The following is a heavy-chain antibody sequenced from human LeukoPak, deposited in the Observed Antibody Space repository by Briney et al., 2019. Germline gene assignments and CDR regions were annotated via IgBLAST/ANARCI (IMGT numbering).Heavy chain of an antibody. CDR1: GFTFSDSW. CDR3: ATYTHWVAGDV. CDR2: MNQDGSEK. V-gene: IGHV3-7*01. J-gene: IGHJ6*01. D-gene: IGHD3-16*01. Sequence: GGSLRLSCAASGFTFSDSWTSWVRQAPGKWLEWVANMNQDGSEKDYVDSVKGRFTISRDNARNSLYLQMGSLRAEDTAVYYCATYTHWVAGDVLGQGGTVSVCS.